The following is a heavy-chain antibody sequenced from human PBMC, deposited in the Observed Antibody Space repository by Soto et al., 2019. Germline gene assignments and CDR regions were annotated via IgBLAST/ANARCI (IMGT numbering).Heavy chain of an antibody. Sequence: EARLLESGGGLIQPGGSLRLSCEASGFNFGAYAMSWVRQAPGKGLEWVSGISGSSSGTYYTDSVKGRFTISRDNSKNTLYLQMNSLRVEDTATYYCAGALENPYFYYGLNVWGQGTTVTVSS. CDR2: ISGSSSGT. CDR1: GFNFGAYA. D-gene: IGHD1-1*01. CDR3: AGALENPYFYYGLNV. V-gene: IGHV3-23*01. J-gene: IGHJ6*02.